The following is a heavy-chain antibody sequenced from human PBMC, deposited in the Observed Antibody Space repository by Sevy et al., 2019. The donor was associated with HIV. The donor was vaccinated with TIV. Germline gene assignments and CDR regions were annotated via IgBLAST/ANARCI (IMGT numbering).Heavy chain of an antibody. CDR1: GFTFSAYS. V-gene: IGHV3-48*01. CDR3: ARAGGDCYSIKECWFVS. J-gene: IGHJ5*01. Sequence: GGYLRLSCAASGFTFSAYSMNWVRQAPGKGLEWVSYISSSSGTIYYADSVKGQFTISRDNAKSSLYLQMNGLRAEDTDVYYCARAGGDCYSIKECWFVSWGQGTLVTVSS. CDR2: ISSSSGTI. D-gene: IGHD2-21*01.